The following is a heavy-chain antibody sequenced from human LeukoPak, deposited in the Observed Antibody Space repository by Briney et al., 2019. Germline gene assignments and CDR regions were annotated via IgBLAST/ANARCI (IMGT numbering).Heavy chain of an antibody. CDR2: ISGNGAIT. V-gene: IGHV3-23*01. J-gene: IGHJ4*02. Sequence: PGGSLRLSCAVSGFTFSDYAMSWVRQAPEKGLEWVSAISGNGAITYYADSVKGRFSIFRDNSKNTLYLQMNTLRAEDTAVYYCAKFWAYCSGGDCSGRDYWGQGTLVTVSS. CDR3: AKFWAYCSGGDCSGRDY. CDR1: GFTFSDYA. D-gene: IGHD2-15*01.